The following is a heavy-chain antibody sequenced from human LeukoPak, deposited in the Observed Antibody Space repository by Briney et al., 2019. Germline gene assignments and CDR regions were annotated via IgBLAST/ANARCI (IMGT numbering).Heavy chain of an antibody. CDR2: MNPNSGNT. CDR1: GYTFTSYD. Sequence: GASVKVSCKASGYTFTSYDINWVRQATGQGLAWMGWMNPNSGNTGYAQKFQGRVTMTRNTSISTAYMELSSLRSEDTAVYYCARSSSSGDYYYGMDVWGQGTTVTVSS. CDR3: ARSSSSGDYYYGMDV. J-gene: IGHJ6*02. V-gene: IGHV1-8*01. D-gene: IGHD6-6*01.